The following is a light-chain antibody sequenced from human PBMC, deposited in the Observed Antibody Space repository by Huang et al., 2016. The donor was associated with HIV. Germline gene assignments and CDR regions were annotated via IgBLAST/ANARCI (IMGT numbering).Light chain of an antibody. CDR2: DAS. J-gene: IGKJ1*01. CDR1: QSVGSN. CDR3: QQYNTWPPGA. V-gene: IGKV3-15*01. Sequence: EIDVTQSPATLSASPGERVTLSCRASQSVGSNLAWYQHKPGQTPRLVIYDASTRAAVIPARFTGSGSGTDFTLTIRSLQSEDFAIYYCQQYNTWPPGAFGQGTRVDIK.